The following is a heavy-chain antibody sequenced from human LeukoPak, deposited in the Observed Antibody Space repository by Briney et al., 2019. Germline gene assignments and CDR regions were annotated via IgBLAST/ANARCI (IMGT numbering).Heavy chain of an antibody. CDR3: VRGVPKTSYYYYYMDV. D-gene: IGHD4-11*01. J-gene: IGHJ6*03. CDR1: GFTFSGYG. CDR2: VRYDSSNK. V-gene: IGHV3-30*02. Sequence: PGGSLRLSCAASGFTFSGYGMHWVRQAPGKGLEWVAFVRYDSSNKYYADSVKGRFTVSRDNSKNMLYLQMNSLRAEDTAVYYCVRGVPKTSYYYYYMDVWGKGTTVTVSS.